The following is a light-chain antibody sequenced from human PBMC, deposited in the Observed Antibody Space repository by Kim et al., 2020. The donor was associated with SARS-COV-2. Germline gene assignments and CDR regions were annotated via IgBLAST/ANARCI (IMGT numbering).Light chain of an antibody. J-gene: IGKJ2*01. CDR3: RQYHNWPYT. V-gene: IGKV3-15*01. CDR2: GAS. Sequence: ERLMTQFPGTLSLSPGERATLSCRASQSVSSNLAWYQQKPGQAPRLLIYGASTRATDIPGRFSGSGSGTEFTLTISGLESEDFAIYYCRQYHNWPYTFGQGTSWRS. CDR1: QSVSSN.